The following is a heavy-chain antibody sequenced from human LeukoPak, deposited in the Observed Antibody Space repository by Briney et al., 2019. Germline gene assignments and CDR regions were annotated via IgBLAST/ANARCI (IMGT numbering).Heavy chain of an antibody. D-gene: IGHD6-19*01. CDR1: RFTFSDYY. Sequence: GGSLRLSCAASRFTFSDYYMSWVRRAPEKGLYWISYISGSTIYTNFADSVKGRFTISRDNAKNSLYLQMNSLRAEDTAVYYCAGARAGTYYFDYWDQGTLVTVSS. V-gene: IGHV3-11*03. J-gene: IGHJ4*02. CDR2: ISGSTIYT. CDR3: AGARAGTYYFDY.